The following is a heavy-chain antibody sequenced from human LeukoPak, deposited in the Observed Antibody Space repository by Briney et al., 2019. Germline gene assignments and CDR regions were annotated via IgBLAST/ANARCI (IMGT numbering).Heavy chain of an antibody. Sequence: RGESLKISCRGSGYGFTSYWIVWVRQMPGKGLEWMGVIYPGDSNSRYSPSFQGQVTILADNSISTAYLQWSSLKASDTAMYYCARPRDSGNYDYFDYWGQGTLVTVSS. CDR1: GYGFTSYW. V-gene: IGHV5-51*01. D-gene: IGHD1-26*01. CDR2: IYPGDSNS. J-gene: IGHJ4*02. CDR3: ARPRDSGNYDYFDY.